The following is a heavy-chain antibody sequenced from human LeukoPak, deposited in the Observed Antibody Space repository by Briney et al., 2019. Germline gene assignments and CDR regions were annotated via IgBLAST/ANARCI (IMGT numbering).Heavy chain of an antibody. D-gene: IGHD2-2*01. CDR3: AKDWAIAGSYYCMDV. V-gene: IGHV3-23*01. CDR2: IFPSGGEI. CDR1: GFTFSTFA. Sequence: GGSLRLSCEASGFTFSTFAMIWVRQPPGKGLEWVSSIFPSGGEIHYADSVRGRFTISRDNSKNTLYLQMNSLRAEDTAVYYCAKDWAIAGSYYCMDVWGKGTTVTISS. J-gene: IGHJ6*03.